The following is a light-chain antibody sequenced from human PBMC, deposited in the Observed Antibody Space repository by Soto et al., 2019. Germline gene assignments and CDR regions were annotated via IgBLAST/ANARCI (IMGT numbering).Light chain of an antibody. CDR3: QQCYSTPPIT. Sequence: DIQLTESPSFLSASVGDRVTITCRASEGPSNYLAWYQQKPGKAPKLLIYAASSLQSGVPSRFSGSGSGTDFTLTISSLQPEDFATYYCQQCYSTPPITFGQGTRLEI. V-gene: IGKV1-39*01. CDR2: AAS. J-gene: IGKJ5*01. CDR1: EGPSNY.